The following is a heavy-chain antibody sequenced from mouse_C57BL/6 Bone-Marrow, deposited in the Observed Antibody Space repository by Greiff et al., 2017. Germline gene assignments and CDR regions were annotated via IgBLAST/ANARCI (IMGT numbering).Heavy chain of an antibody. CDR1: GYTFTSYW. Sequence: QVQLQQSGAELAKPGASVKLSCKASGYTFTSYWMHWVKQRPGQGLEWIGYINPSSGYTKYNQKFKDKATLTADKSSSTAYMQLRSLTYEDSAVYYCAREITTVVRGDYCDYWGQGTTLTVSS. CDR3: AREITTVVRGDYCDY. CDR2: INPSSGYT. D-gene: IGHD1-1*01. V-gene: IGHV1-7*01. J-gene: IGHJ2*01.